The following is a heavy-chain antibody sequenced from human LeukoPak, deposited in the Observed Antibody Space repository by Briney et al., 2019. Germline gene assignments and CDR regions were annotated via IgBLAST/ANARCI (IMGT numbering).Heavy chain of an antibody. J-gene: IGHJ4*02. CDR1: GGSISSYY. CDR3: ATGYYEPFEK. V-gene: IGHV4-59*01. D-gene: IGHD3-22*01. CDR2: ISDTGTT. Sequence: SETLSLTCTVPGGSISSYYWNWIRQPPGKGPEWIGCISDTGTTKYNPAFKSRVAISVDTSKNQFSLKLTSVTAADTAVYFCATGYYEPFEKWGQGTLVSVSS.